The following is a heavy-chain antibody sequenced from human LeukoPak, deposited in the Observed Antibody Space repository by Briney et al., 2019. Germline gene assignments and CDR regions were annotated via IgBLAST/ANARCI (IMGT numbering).Heavy chain of an antibody. CDR1: GGSISSSSYY. J-gene: IGHJ4*02. CDR3: ARAPLRVLSIDY. V-gene: IGHV4-39*07. D-gene: IGHD2/OR15-2a*01. CDR2: IYYGGST. Sequence: SETLSLTCTVSGGSISSSSYYWGWIRQPPGKGLEWIGSIYYGGSTYYNPSLKSRVTISVDTSKNQFSLQLSSLTPADVAVYYCARAPLRVLSIDYWGQGTLVTVSS.